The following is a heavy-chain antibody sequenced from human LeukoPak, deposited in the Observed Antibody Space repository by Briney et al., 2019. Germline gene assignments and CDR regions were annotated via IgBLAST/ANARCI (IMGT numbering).Heavy chain of an antibody. V-gene: IGHV4-38-2*02. D-gene: IGHD1-26*01. Sequence: PSETLSLTCTVSGDSISSGNYWGWIRQPPGKGLEWIGSIFHTGSTYYNLSLKSRVTISVDTSKNQFSLRLSSVTAADTAVYYCAGPAGTYWYFDLWGRGTLVTVSS. CDR2: IFHTGST. CDR3: AGPAGTYWYFDL. J-gene: IGHJ2*01. CDR1: GDSISSGNY.